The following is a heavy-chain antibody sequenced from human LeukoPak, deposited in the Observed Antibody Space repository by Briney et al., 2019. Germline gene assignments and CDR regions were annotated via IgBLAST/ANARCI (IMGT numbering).Heavy chain of an antibody. D-gene: IGHD3-10*01. CDR1: GYTFTGYY. V-gene: IGHV1-2*06. CDR2: INHNNGST. CDR3: ARDVETGNYYFYYGVDV. J-gene: IGHJ6*02. Sequence: ASVKVSCKASGYTFTGYYMHWVRQAPGQGLEWMGRINHNNGSTNYAQKFQGRVTMTTDTSISTAYMELSGLRSDDTAVYYCARDVETGNYYFYYGVDVWGQGTTVTVSS.